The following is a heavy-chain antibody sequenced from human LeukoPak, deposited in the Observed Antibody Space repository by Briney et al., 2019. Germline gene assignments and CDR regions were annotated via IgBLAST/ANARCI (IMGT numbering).Heavy chain of an antibody. Sequence: GASVKVSCKASGYTFNNYGFSWVRQALGQGLEWMGGIIPKFGTAHYAQKFQGRVTLTTDESTSTAYMEMSSLRSDDTAVYYCARDDSDIVASDHWGQGTRVTVSS. J-gene: IGHJ4*02. D-gene: IGHD2-21*01. CDR1: GYTFNNYG. CDR3: ARDDSDIVASDH. V-gene: IGHV1-69*05. CDR2: IIPKFGTA.